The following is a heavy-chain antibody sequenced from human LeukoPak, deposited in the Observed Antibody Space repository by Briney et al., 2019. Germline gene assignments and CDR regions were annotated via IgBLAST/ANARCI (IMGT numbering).Heavy chain of an antibody. CDR3: AKESDSGYHSEGPKN. D-gene: IGHD5-12*01. J-gene: IGHJ4*02. CDR1: GFVLSDCG. Sequence: QSGGSLRLSCAASGFVLSDCGMHWVRQAPGKGLEWVAFVRNDGSNEYYVGSVKGRFTISRDKSKNTLYLQMNSLRAEDTAVYSCAKESDSGYHSEGPKNWGLGTLVTVSS. V-gene: IGHV3-30*02. CDR2: VRNDGSNE.